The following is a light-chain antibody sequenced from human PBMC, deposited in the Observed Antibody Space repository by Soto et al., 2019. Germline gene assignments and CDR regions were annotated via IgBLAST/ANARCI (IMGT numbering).Light chain of an antibody. V-gene: IGKV3-20*01. Sequence: EIVLTQSPGTLSLSPGDRATLSCRASQSVDSRYLAWYQQRPGQAPRLLIYGASFRATGIPDRFSGRGSGTDFTLTISRLEPEDFAVYYCQQYGASPALTFGGGTKVDIK. CDR1: QSVDSRY. CDR2: GAS. J-gene: IGKJ4*01. CDR3: QQYGASPALT.